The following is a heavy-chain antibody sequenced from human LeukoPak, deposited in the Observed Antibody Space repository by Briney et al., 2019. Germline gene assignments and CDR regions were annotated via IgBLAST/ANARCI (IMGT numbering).Heavy chain of an antibody. CDR2: IYYSGST. J-gene: IGHJ6*03. CDR3: ARLSGYDFWSGYYTGPQDYYYYMDV. CDR1: GGSISSHY. V-gene: IGHV4-59*11. D-gene: IGHD3-3*01. Sequence: SENLSLTCTVSGGSISSHYRSWIRQPPEKGLEWIGYIYYSGSTNYNPSLKSRVAISVDTSKNQFSLKLSSVTAADTAVYYCARLSGYDFWSGYYTGPQDYYYYMDVWGKGTTVTVSS.